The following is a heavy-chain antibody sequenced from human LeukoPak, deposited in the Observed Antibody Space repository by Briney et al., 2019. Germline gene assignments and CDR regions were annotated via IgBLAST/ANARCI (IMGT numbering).Heavy chain of an antibody. CDR2: IKQDGSGK. CDR1: GFTFSSYA. CDR3: ARPIYYYGSGSYGD. D-gene: IGHD3-10*01. Sequence: GRSLRLSCAASGFTFSSYAMHWVRQAPGKGPEWVANIKQDGSGKYYVDSVKGRFTISRDNAKNSLYLQMNSLRAEDTAVYYCARPIYYYGSGSYGDWGQGTLVTVSS. V-gene: IGHV3-7*01. J-gene: IGHJ4*02.